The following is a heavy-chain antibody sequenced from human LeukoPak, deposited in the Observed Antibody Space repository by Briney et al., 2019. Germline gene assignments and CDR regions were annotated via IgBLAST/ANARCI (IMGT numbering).Heavy chain of an antibody. CDR3: VTTWGAHYWYFDL. CDR1: GFTFSNYA. J-gene: IGHJ2*01. Sequence: GGSLRLSCSVSGFTFSNYAMNWIRQAPGKGLEWVSSIDVGSYTYYAGSVKGRFTISRDNAKNSLYLQMNSLRAEDTAVYYCVTTWGAHYWYFDLWGRGAPVTVSS. CDR2: IDVGSYT. V-gene: IGHV3-21*01. D-gene: IGHD1-26*01.